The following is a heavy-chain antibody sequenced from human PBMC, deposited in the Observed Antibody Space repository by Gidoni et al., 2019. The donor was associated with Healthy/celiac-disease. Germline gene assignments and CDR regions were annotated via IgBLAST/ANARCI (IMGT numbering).Heavy chain of an antibody. V-gene: IGHV4-39*01. D-gene: IGHD3-3*01. CDR3: AREVLRFLEWSNDAFDI. Sequence: QLQLQESGPGLVKPSETLSLTCTVSGGSISSSSYYWGWIRQPPGKGLEWIGSIYYSGSTYYNPSLKSRVTISVDTSKNQFSLKLSSVTAADTAVYYCAREVLRFLEWSNDAFDIWGQGTMVTVSS. CDR2: IYYSGST. CDR1: GGSISSSSYY. J-gene: IGHJ3*02.